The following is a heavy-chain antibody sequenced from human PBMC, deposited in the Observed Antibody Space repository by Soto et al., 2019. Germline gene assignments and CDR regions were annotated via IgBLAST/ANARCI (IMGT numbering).Heavy chain of an antibody. V-gene: IGHV4-59*01. Sequence: SSETLSLTCTVSGGSISSYYWSWIRQPPGKGLEWIGYIYYSGSTNYNPSLKSRVTISVDTSKNQFSLKLSSVTAADTAVYYCARSNPHYYDSSGSLDYWGQGTLVTVYS. J-gene: IGHJ4*02. CDR2: IYYSGST. CDR3: ARSNPHYYDSSGSLDY. CDR1: GGSISSYY. D-gene: IGHD3-22*01.